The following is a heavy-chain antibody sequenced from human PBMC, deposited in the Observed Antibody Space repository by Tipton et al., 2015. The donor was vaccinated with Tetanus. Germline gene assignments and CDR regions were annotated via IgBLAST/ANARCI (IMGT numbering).Heavy chain of an antibody. V-gene: IGHV4-31*03. J-gene: IGHJ4*02. CDR2: IYYSGST. CDR3: ARDQAGGARGWNSFDS. CDR1: GGSISSGGYY. Sequence: TLSLTCTVSGGSISSGGYYWSWIRQHPGKGLEWIGDIYYSGSTYYNPSLKSRVTISVDTSKNQFSLKLNSVTAGDTAVYYCARDQAGGARGWNSFDSRGQGPLVPVSS. D-gene: IGHD1-26*01.